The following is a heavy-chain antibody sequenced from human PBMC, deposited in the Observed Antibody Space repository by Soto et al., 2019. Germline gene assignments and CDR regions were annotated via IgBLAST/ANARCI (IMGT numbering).Heavy chain of an antibody. Sequence: QVQLQESGPGLVKPSQTLSLTCTVSGGSISSGDYYWSWIRQPPGKGLEWIGYILYSGTTNYNPSLESRLTISVYTSKNQFSLKLTSVTAADTAVYYCARNGALDYWGRGTIVTVSS. CDR1: GGSISSGDYY. V-gene: IGHV4-30-4*01. J-gene: IGHJ4*02. CDR2: ILYSGTT. D-gene: IGHD2-8*01. CDR3: ARNGALDY.